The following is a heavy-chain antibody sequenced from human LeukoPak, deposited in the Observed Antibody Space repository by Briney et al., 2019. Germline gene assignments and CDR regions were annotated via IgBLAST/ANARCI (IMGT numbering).Heavy chain of an antibody. CDR3: ARHIKYCSSTSCYRVMDY. V-gene: IGHV5-51*01. Sequence: GESLKISCKGSGYSFTSYWTGWVRQMPGKGLEWMGIIYPGDSDTRYSPSFQGQVTISADKSISTAYLQWSSLKASDTAMYYCARHIKYCSSTSCYRVMDYWGQGTLVTVSS. CDR1: GYSFTSYW. CDR2: IYPGDSDT. J-gene: IGHJ4*02. D-gene: IGHD2-2*01.